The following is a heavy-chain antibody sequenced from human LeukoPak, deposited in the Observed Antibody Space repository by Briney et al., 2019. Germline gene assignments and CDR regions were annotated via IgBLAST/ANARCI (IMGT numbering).Heavy chain of an antibody. D-gene: IGHD3-16*01. V-gene: IGHV3-7*01. J-gene: IGHJ4*02. CDR2: IKQDGSEK. CDR1: GFTLSTYW. Sequence: GGSLRLSCAASGFTLSTYWMSWVRQAPGKGLEWVANIKQDGSEKYYVDSVKGRFTISRDNAKNSLYLQMNSPRAEDTAVYYCARHRGGGHFDNWGQGTLVTVSS. CDR3: ARHRGGGHFDN.